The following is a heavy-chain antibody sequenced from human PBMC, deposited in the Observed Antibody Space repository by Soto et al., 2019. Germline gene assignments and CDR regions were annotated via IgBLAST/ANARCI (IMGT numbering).Heavy chain of an antibody. CDR2: IYYSGST. Sequence: PSETLSLTCTVSGGSISSYYWSWIRQPPGKGLEWIGYIYYSGSTNYNPSLKSRVTISVDTSKNQFSLKLSSVTAADTAVYYCARVRNYDILTGYSINWFDPWGQGTLVTVSS. CDR1: GGSISSYY. CDR3: ARVRNYDILTGYSINWFDP. V-gene: IGHV4-59*01. J-gene: IGHJ5*02. D-gene: IGHD3-9*01.